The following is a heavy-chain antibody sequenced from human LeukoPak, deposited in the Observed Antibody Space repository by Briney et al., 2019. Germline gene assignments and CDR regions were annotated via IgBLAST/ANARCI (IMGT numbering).Heavy chain of an antibody. CDR1: GFTFSSYG. D-gene: IGHD3-22*01. CDR2: ISGSAGST. Sequence: GGSLRLSCAASGFTFSSYGMSWVRQAPGRGLEWVSGISGSAGSTYYADSVKGRFTISRGNSKNTLYLQMNSLRAEDTAVYYCAMFFTYYYDSSDYPLDYWGQGTLVTVSS. J-gene: IGHJ4*02. V-gene: IGHV3-23*01. CDR3: AMFFTYYYDSSDYPLDY.